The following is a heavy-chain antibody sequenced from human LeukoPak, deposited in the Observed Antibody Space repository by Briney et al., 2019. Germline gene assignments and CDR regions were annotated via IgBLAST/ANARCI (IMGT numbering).Heavy chain of an antibody. CDR3: ARDPRPYDFWSGYPRYYYMDV. V-gene: IGHV4-34*01. CDR1: GGSLSGYY. Sequence: SETLSLTCAVSGGSLSGYYWTWIRQPPGKGLEWIGEIYHSGSTNYNPSLKSRVTISVDKSKNQFSLKLSSVTAADTAVYYCARDPRPYDFWSGYPRYYYMDVWGKGTTVTVSS. J-gene: IGHJ6*03. D-gene: IGHD3-3*01. CDR2: IYHSGST.